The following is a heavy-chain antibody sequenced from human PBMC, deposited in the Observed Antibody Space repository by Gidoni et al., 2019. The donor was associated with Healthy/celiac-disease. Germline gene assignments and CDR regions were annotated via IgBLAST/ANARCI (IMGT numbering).Heavy chain of an antibody. D-gene: IGHD3-10*01. V-gene: IGHV4-39*01. CDR2: IYYSGST. CDR1: GAPIRSSSSY. CDR3: ARQYYYGSGSYDY. Sequence: QLQLQESGPGLVKPSDTLSLTCTVSGAPIRSSSSYWGWIRQPPGKGLEWIGSIYYSGSTYYNPSLKSRVTISVDTSKNQFSLKLSSVTAADTAVYYCARQYYYGSGSYDYWGQGTLVTVSS. J-gene: IGHJ4*02.